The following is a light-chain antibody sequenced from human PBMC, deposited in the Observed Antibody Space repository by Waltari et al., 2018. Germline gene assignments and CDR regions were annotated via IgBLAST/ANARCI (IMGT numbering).Light chain of an antibody. CDR3: ASWDDSLNGPV. J-gene: IGLJ3*02. CDR1: RSNIGTNT. CDR2: RNN. Sequence: QSVLTQPPSASGTPGQRVTISCSGSRSNIGTNTVNWYQQPPGAAPKVLIYRNNQRPSGVPYRFSGSKSVTSASLAISGLQAEDEAAYFCASWDDSLNGPVFGGGTTLTVL. V-gene: IGLV1-44*01.